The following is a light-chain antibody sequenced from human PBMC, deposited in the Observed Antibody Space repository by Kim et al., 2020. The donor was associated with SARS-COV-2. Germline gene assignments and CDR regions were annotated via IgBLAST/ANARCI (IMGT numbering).Light chain of an antibody. J-gene: IGLJ2*01. Sequence: GQSVTISCTGTSSAVGSYNRVSWYQQPPGTAPKLIIYEVSDRPSGVPHRFSGSKSGNTASLTISWLQTEDEADYYCSSYTSSSTLIFGGGTKVTVL. CDR2: EVS. CDR1: SSAVGSYNR. V-gene: IGLV2-18*02. CDR3: SSYTSSSTLI.